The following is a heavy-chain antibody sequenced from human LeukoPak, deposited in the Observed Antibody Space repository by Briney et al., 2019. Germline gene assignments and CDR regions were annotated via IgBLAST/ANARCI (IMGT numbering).Heavy chain of an antibody. J-gene: IGHJ4*02. D-gene: IGHD3-10*01. Sequence: GGSLRLSCAASGFAFSSYAMSWVRQAPGKGLEWVSAISGSGGSTYYADSVKGRFTIFRDNSKNTLYLQMNSLRAEDTAVYYCAKLVANYYGSGSSGYWGQGTLVTVSS. V-gene: IGHV3-23*01. CDR1: GFAFSSYA. CDR2: ISGSGGST. CDR3: AKLVANYYGSGSSGY.